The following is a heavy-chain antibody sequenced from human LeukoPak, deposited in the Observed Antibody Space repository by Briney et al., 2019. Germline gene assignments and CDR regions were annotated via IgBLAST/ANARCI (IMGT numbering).Heavy chain of an antibody. Sequence: PGGSLRLSCAASGFTFSSYAVHWVRQAPGKGLEWVAVISYDGSNKYYADSVKGRFTISRDNSKNTLYLQMNSLRAEDTAVYYCARDPRGVVTAILDYWGQGTLVTVSS. CDR1: GFTFSSYA. V-gene: IGHV3-30*04. D-gene: IGHD2-21*02. J-gene: IGHJ4*02. CDR3: ARDPRGVVTAILDY. CDR2: ISYDGSNK.